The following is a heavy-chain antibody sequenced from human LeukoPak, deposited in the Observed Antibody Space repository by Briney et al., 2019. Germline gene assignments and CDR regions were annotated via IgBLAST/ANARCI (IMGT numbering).Heavy chain of an antibody. CDR1: GGSISSYY. D-gene: IGHD4-4*01. CDR2: IYYSGTT. CDR3: ARGWGTVTSFDY. Sequence: SETLSLTCTVSGGSISSYYWSWIRQPPGKGLEWIGYIYYSGTTNYNPSLKSRVTISVDTSKNQFSLKLSSVTAADTAVYYCARGWGTVTSFDYWGQGTLVTVSS. J-gene: IGHJ4*02. V-gene: IGHV4-59*08.